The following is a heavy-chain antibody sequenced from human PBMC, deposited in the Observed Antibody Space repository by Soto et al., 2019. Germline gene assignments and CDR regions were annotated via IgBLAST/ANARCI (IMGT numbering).Heavy chain of an antibody. CDR3: ARDRGPSSGYYPYWFDP. J-gene: IGHJ5*02. V-gene: IGHV1-69*12. D-gene: IGHD3-22*01. CDR2: IIPIFGTA. Sequence: QVQLVQSGAEVKKPGSSVKVSCKASGGTFSSYAITWVRQAPGQGLEWIGGIIPIFGTANYAQKLQGRVTISADESTSTAYMELSSLRSEDTAVYYCARDRGPSSGYYPYWFDPWGQGTLVTVSS. CDR1: GGTFSSYA.